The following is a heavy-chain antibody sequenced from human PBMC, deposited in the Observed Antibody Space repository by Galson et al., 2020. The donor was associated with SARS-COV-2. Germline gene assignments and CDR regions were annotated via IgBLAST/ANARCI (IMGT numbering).Heavy chain of an antibody. CDR2: VHYTGNT. Sequence: LTCNVSGDSMSNYYWVWIRQPPGKRLEWIGYVHYTGNTNYNPSLKSRVTVSIATSESQFSLNLSSVTAADTAMYYCARNRHDFGDYFDYWGQGLFVTVSS. CDR3: ARNRHDFGDYFDY. D-gene: IGHD4-17*01. J-gene: IGHJ4*02. CDR1: GDSMSNYY. V-gene: IGHV4-59*01.